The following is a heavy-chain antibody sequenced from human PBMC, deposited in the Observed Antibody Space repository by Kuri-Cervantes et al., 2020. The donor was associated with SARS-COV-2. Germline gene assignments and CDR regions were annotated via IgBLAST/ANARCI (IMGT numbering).Heavy chain of an antibody. CDR2: TRYDGNNQ. V-gene: IGHV3-30*02. CDR3: ARDSAAWLWGDACDV. D-gene: IGHD3-16*01. J-gene: IGHJ3*01. Sequence: GGSLRLSSAASGFTFKTYGMHWVRQSPGKGLEWVAFTRYDGNNQYYGDSVKGRFSITRDNSKNTLYLHMNSLRDEDTAVYFCARDSAAWLWGDACDVWGQGTMVTVSS. CDR1: GFTFKTYG.